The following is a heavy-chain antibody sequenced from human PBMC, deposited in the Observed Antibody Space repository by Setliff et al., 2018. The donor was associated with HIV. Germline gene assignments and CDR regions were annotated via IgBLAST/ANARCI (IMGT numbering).Heavy chain of an antibody. CDR3: ARANSIKGYSYGPDAFDI. CDR1: TGSISRYY. V-gene: IGHV4-59*01. J-gene: IGHJ3*02. CDR2: IYYSGST. Sequence: SETLSLTCTFSTGSISRYYWNWIRQPPGKGLEWIGYIYYSGSTNYNPSLKSRVTISLDTSKNQFSLNLSSVTTADTAVYYCARANSIKGYSYGPDAFDIWGQGTMVTVSS. D-gene: IGHD5-18*01.